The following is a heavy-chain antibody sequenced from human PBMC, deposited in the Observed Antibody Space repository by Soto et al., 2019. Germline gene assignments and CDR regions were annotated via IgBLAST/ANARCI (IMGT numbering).Heavy chain of an antibody. CDR3: ARVGGSSSSDSFDI. CDR2: TYYRSKWYN. J-gene: IGHJ3*02. Sequence: SQTLSPTLAISGDSVSSNSAAWNWIRQSPSRGLEWLGRTYYRSKWYNDYAVSVKSRITINPDTSKNQFSLQLNSVTPEDTAVYYCARVGGSSSSDSFDIWGQGTMVTVSS. CDR1: GDSVSSNSAA. D-gene: IGHD6-6*01. V-gene: IGHV6-1*01.